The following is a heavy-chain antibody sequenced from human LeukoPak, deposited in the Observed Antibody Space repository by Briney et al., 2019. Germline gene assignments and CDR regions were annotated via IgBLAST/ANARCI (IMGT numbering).Heavy chain of an antibody. V-gene: IGHV4-34*01. D-gene: IGHD2-2*01. CDR1: GGSFSGYY. CDR2: INHSGST. Sequence: PSETLSLTCAVYGGSFSGYYWSWIRQPPGKGLEWIGEINHSGSTNYNPSLKSRVTISVDTSKNQFSLKLSSVTAADTAVYYCARGLCTSTSCSYYYYYYYMDVGGKGTTVTVSS. J-gene: IGHJ6*03. CDR3: ARGLCTSTSCSYYYYYYYMDV.